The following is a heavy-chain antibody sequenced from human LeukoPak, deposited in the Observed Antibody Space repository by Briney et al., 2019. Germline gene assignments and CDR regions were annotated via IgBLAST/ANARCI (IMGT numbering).Heavy chain of an antibody. J-gene: IGHJ5*02. V-gene: IGHV4-59*01. CDR1: GDSISSYY. CDR3: ARDGIRGGNWFDP. D-gene: IGHD5-18*01. Sequence: SETLSLTCSVSGDSISSYYWSWIRQPPGKGLEWIGYIYYSGSTDYNPSLKSRVTISVDMSKNQFSLKLSSVTAADTAVYYCARDGIRGGNWFDPWGQGTLVTVSS. CDR2: IYYSGST.